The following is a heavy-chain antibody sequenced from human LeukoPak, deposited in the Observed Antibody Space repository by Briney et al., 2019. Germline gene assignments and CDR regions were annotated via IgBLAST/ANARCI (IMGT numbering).Heavy chain of an antibody. Sequence: GGSLRLSCAASGFTFSSSWMHWVCQAPEKGLEWVADIKCDGSEKYYVDSVKGRLTISRDNAKNSLYLQVNSLRAEDMTVFYCVRGRAFCGGDYHTAGNFDYWGQGTLVTVSS. CDR3: VRGRAFCGGDYHTAGNFDY. D-gene: IGHD2-21*02. CDR2: IKCDGSEK. V-gene: IGHV3-52*01. J-gene: IGHJ4*02. CDR1: GFTFSSSW.